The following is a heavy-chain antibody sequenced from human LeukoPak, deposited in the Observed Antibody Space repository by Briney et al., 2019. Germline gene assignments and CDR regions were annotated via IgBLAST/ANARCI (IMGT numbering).Heavy chain of an antibody. CDR3: VRDYYDSSGYYP. CDR1: GGSISSHY. CDR2: IYYSGST. D-gene: IGHD3-22*01. V-gene: IGHV4-59*11. J-gene: IGHJ5*02. Sequence: SETLSLTCTVSGGSISSHYWSWIRQPPGKGLEWIGYIYYSGSTNYNPSLRSRVTISVDTSKNQFSLKLSSVTAADTAVYYCVRDYYDSSGYYPWGQGTLVTVSS.